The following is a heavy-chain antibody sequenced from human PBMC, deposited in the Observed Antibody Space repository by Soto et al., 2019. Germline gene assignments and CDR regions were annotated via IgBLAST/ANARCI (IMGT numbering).Heavy chain of an antibody. CDR3: ARSLSGYITHFDY. CDR2: ISAYNGHT. D-gene: IGHD3-22*01. J-gene: IGHJ4*02. V-gene: IGHV1-18*01. Sequence: QVQLVQSGAEVKKPGASVKVSCKASGYTFTSYGISWVRQAPGQGFKWMGWISAYNGHTNYAQKLQGRVTMTTDTPTSTAYMELRSLRSYDTAVYYCARSLSGYITHFDYWGQGTLVTVSS. CDR1: GYTFTSYG.